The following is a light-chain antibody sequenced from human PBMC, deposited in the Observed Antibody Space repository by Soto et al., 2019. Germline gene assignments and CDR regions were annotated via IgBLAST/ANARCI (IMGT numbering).Light chain of an antibody. V-gene: IGKV3-15*01. CDR1: QGVTTN. Sequence: EIVMTQSPATLSVSPGERATLSCRASQGVTTNLPWYQQKPGQAPRLLIYVASTRATGIPARFSGSGSGTEFTLTISSLQSEDFAVYYCQQYNTWPLTFGGGTKVEIK. J-gene: IGKJ4*01. CDR3: QQYNTWPLT. CDR2: VAS.